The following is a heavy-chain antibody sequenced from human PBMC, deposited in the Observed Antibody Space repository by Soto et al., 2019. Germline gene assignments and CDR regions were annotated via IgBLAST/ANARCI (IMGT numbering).Heavy chain of an antibody. V-gene: IGHV1-2*02. CDR2: INPNSGGT. CDR1: GYTFTGYY. D-gene: IGHD3-10*01. J-gene: IGHJ3*02. Sequence: ASVKVSCKASGYTFTGYYMHWVRQAPGQGLEWMGWINPNSGGTNYAQKFQGRVTMTRDTSISTAYMELSRLRSDDTAVYYCARILAITMVRGALGAFDIWGQGTMVTVSS. CDR3: ARILAITMVRGALGAFDI.